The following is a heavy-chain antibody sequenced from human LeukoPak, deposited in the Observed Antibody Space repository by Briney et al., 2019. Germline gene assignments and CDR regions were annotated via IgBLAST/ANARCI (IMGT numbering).Heavy chain of an antibody. CDR1: GDSVSSNSGG. V-gene: IGHV6-1*01. CDR2: TYYNSKWYN. D-gene: IGHD5-24*01. CDR3: ARGWLQSGFDY. Sequence: SQSLSLTCAISGDSVSSNSGGRNWIRQSPSRGLEWLGRTYYNSKWYNDYAVSVKSRMTINPDTSKNQFSLQLNSVTPEDTAVYYCARGWLQSGFDYWGQGTLVTVSS. J-gene: IGHJ4*02.